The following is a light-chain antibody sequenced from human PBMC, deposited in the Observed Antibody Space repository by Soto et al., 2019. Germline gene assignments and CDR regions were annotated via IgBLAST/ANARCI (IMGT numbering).Light chain of an antibody. Sequence: QPVLTQPPSVSGAPGQRVTISCTGSSSNIWAGYDVHWDQQLPGTAPKLLIYFNSNRPSGVPGRFSGSKSGTSAALAITGLQAEDEADYYGQSYDSSLSAVVFGGGTQLTVL. CDR2: FNS. CDR1: SSNIWAGYD. CDR3: QSYDSSLSAVV. V-gene: IGLV1-40*01. J-gene: IGLJ2*01.